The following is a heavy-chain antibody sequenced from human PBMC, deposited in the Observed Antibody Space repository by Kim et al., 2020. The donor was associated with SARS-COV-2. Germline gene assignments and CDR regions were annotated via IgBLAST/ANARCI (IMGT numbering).Heavy chain of an antibody. CDR1: GFTFSSYA. CDR3: AREEELLWFGELLSAESYGMDV. Sequence: GGSLRLSCAASGFTFSSYAMHWVRQAPGKGLEWVAVISYDGSNKYYADSVKGRFTISRDNSKNTLYLQMNSLRAEDTAVYYCAREEELLWFGELLSAESYGMDVWGQGTTVTVSS. CDR2: ISYDGSNK. V-gene: IGHV3-30*04. D-gene: IGHD3-10*01. J-gene: IGHJ6*02.